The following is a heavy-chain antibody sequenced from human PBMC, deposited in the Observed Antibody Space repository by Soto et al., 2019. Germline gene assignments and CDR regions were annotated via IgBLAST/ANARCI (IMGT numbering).Heavy chain of an antibody. CDR3: ARLGFNYDFLSGYYNVHHYYGIDV. D-gene: IGHD3-3*01. CDR2: IYPGDSDT. V-gene: IGHV5-51*01. J-gene: IGHJ6*02. Sequence: GECLKISCKGSGYSFTDYWIGWVRQMPGKGLEWMGIIYPGDSDTRYSPSFQGQVTISADKSINSVYLQWSSLKASDTATYYCARLGFNYDFLSGYYNVHHYYGIDVWGQGTTVPVSS. CDR1: GYSFTDYW.